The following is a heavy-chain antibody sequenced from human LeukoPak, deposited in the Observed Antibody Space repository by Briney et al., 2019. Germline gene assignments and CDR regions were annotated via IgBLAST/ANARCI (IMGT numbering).Heavy chain of an antibody. V-gene: IGHV3-23*01. Sequence: GGSLRLSCAASGFTFSSYAMRWVRQAPGKGLEWVSTISIGGVNTCYADSVKGRFTISRDNSKSTLYLQMNSLRAEDTAVYYCARGCGASRSWGQGTLVTVSS. J-gene: IGHJ5*02. CDR3: ARGCGASRS. CDR2: ISIGGVNT. D-gene: IGHD1-26*01. CDR1: GFTFSSYA.